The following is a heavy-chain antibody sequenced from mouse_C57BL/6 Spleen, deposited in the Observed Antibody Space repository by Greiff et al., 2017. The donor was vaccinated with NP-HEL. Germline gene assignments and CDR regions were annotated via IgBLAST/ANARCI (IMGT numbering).Heavy chain of an antibody. CDR1: GYTFTSYW. J-gene: IGHJ3*01. CDR2: IYPGSGST. D-gene: IGHD2-1*01. Sequence: VQLQQPGAELVKPGASVKMSCKASGYTFTSYWITWVKQRPGQGLEWIGDIYPGSGSTNYNEKFKSKATLTVDTSSSTAYMQLSSLTSEDSAVYYCARRGGNYLAWFAYWGQGTLVTVSA. CDR3: ARRGGNYLAWFAY. V-gene: IGHV1-55*01.